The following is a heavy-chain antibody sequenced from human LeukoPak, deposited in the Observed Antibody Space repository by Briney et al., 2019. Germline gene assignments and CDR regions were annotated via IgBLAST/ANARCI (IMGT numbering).Heavy chain of an antibody. CDR2: INPSGGST. J-gene: IGHJ1*01. CDR1: GYTFTSYY. CDR3: AAHTYYYDSSGPEYFQH. Sequence: GASVKVSCKASGYTFTSYYMHWVRQAPGQGLEWMGIINPSGGSTSYAQKFQGRVTMTRDTSTSTVYMELSSLRSEDTAVYYCAAHTYYYDSSGPEYFQHWGQGTLVTVPS. D-gene: IGHD3-22*01. V-gene: IGHV1-46*01.